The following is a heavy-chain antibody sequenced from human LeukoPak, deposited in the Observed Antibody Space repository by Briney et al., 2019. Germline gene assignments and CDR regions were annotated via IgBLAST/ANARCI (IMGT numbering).Heavy chain of an antibody. CDR2: IYHSGST. CDR1: GGSISSTNW. V-gene: IGHV4-4*02. D-gene: IGHD6-19*01. Sequence: SETLSLTCTVSGGSISSTNWWSWVRQPPGKGLEWIGEIYHSGSTNYSPSLKSRVTISLDKSNNQFSLKLSSMTAADTAVYYCARLLGYSSRWYVLDYWGQGTLVTVSS. J-gene: IGHJ4*02. CDR3: ARLLGYSSRWYVLDY.